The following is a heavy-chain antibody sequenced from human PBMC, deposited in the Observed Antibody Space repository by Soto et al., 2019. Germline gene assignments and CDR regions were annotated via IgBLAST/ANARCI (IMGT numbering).Heavy chain of an antibody. V-gene: IGHV5-51*01. J-gene: IGHJ6*02. D-gene: IGHD6-13*01. CDR1: GYSFTSYW. Sequence: PGESLKISCMGSGYSFTSYWIGWVRQMPGKGLEGMGIIYPGDSDTRYSPSFQGQVTISADKSISTAYLQWSSLKASDTAMYYCARTAAAGKYYYGMDVWGQGTTVTVSS. CDR3: ARTAAAGKYYYGMDV. CDR2: IYPGDSDT.